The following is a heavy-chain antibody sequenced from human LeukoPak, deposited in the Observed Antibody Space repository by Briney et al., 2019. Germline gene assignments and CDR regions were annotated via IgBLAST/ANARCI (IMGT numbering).Heavy chain of an antibody. J-gene: IGHJ4*02. CDR1: GFTFSSYW. CDR2: ASFDESKT. D-gene: IGHD3-10*01. CDR3: ARAGKWLPDDLDY. V-gene: IGHV3-33*08. Sequence: TGGSLRLSCAASGFTFSSYWMSWVRQAPGKGLEWVAFASFDESKTYYMDSVKGRFAISRDNSKNTLYLQLTSLKAEDTAVYYCARAGKWLPDDLDYWGQGTLVTVSS.